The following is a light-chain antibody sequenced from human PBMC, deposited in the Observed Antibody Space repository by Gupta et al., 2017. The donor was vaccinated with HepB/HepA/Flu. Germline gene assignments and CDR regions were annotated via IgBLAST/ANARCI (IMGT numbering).Light chain of an antibody. CDR3: CSYANSRV. J-gene: IGLJ2*01. Sequence: QSALTQPASVSGSPGQSITISCTGTSSDVGSYNLVSWYQQHPARAPKLMIYEVTKRASGVSIRFSGSKSGNTASLTISGLQAEDDADYYCCSYANSRVFGGGTKLNVL. CDR2: EVT. CDR1: SSDVGSYNL. V-gene: IGLV2-23*02.